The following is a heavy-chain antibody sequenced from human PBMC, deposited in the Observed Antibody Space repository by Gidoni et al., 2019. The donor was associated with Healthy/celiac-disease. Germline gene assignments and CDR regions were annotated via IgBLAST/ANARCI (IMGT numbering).Heavy chain of an antibody. CDR3: ARGVVVAATRASHNWFDP. J-gene: IGHJ5*02. D-gene: IGHD2-15*01. CDR1: GYTFTGYY. V-gene: IGHV1-2*02. CDR2: ITPNSGGT. Sequence: QVQLVQSGAEVKKPGASVKVSCNASGYTFTGYYRHWVRQAPGQGLEGMGWITPNSGGTNYAQKFQGRVTMTRDTSISTAYMELSRLRSDDTAVYYCARGVVVAATRASHNWFDPWGQGTLVTVSS.